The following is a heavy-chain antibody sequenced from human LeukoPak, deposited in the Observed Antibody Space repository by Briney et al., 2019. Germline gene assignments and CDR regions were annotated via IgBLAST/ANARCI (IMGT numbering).Heavy chain of an antibody. CDR3: AKARQVGDYVRYVFDY. Sequence: GGSLRLSCAASGFTFSSYAMSWVRQAPGKGLEWVSAISGSGGSTYYADSVKGRFTISRDNSKNTLYLQMNSLRAEDTAVYYCAKARQVGDYVRYVFDYWGQGTLVTVSS. J-gene: IGHJ4*02. V-gene: IGHV3-23*01. CDR2: ISGSGGST. D-gene: IGHD4-17*01. CDR1: GFTFSSYA.